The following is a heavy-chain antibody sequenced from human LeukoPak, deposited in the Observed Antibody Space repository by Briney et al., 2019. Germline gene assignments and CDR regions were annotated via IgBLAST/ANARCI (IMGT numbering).Heavy chain of an antibody. Sequence: GGSLRISCKGSGYSFTSYWISWVRQMPGKGLEWMGIIYPGDSDTRYSPSFQGQVTISADKSISAAYLQWSSLKASDTAMYYCARHTNDYGGYGDYWGQGTPVTVSS. CDR1: GYSFTSYW. CDR2: IYPGDSDT. V-gene: IGHV5-51*01. J-gene: IGHJ4*02. CDR3: ARHTNDYGGYGDY. D-gene: IGHD4-23*01.